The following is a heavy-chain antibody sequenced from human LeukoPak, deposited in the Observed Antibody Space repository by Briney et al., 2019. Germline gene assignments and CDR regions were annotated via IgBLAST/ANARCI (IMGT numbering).Heavy chain of an antibody. J-gene: IGHJ4*02. CDR2: IYYSGST. V-gene: IGHV4-30-4*01. D-gene: IGHD3-22*01. Sequence: SETLSLTCTVSGGSISSGDYYWSWIRQPPGKGLEWVGYIYYSGSTYYNPSLKSRVTISVDPSKNQFSLKLSSVTAADTAVYYCAIGDHSSGPPRMDFWGEGTLVSVSS. CDR1: GGSISSGDYY. CDR3: AIGDHSSGPPRMDF.